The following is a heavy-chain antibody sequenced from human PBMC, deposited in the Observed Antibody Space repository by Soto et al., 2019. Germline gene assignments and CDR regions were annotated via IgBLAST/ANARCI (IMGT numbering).Heavy chain of an antibody. V-gene: IGHV1-46*03. CDR2: INPSGGST. Sequence: GASVKVSCKASGYTFSSYYMHWVRQAPGQGLEWMGIINPSGGSTTYAQKFQGRVTMTRDTSTSTVYMELGSLTSEDTAVYYCARASVSGRRFDYWGEGTLVTVSS. D-gene: IGHD6-19*01. CDR1: GYTFSSYY. CDR3: ARASVSGRRFDY. J-gene: IGHJ4*02.